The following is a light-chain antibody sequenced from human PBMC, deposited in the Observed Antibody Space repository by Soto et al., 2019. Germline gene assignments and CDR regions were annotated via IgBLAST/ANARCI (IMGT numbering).Light chain of an antibody. Sequence: EIVLTQSPGTLSLSPGERATLSCRASQSVSSSYLAWYQQKPGQAPSLLIYGASSRATGIPDRFSGSGSRTDFTLTISRLEPEDFAVYYCQQYGSLRWTFGQGPKVDIK. CDR1: QSVSSSY. V-gene: IGKV3-20*01. CDR2: GAS. J-gene: IGKJ1*01. CDR3: QQYGSLRWT.